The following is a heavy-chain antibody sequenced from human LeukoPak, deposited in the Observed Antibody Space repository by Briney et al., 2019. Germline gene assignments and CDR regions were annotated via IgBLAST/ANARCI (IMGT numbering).Heavy chain of an antibody. D-gene: IGHD5-18*01. CDR3: AKEGPVQTAIVRPFDY. CDR1: GFTFSSYA. J-gene: IGHJ4*02. V-gene: IGHV3-23*01. Sequence: PGGSLRLSCAVSGFTFSSYAMSWVRQAPGKGLEWVSAISCSGGNTYNADSVKGRFTISTNNAKNTQYLQMNSLRAEDTAVYYCAKEGPVQTAIVRPFDYWGQGTLVTVSS. CDR2: ISCSGGNT.